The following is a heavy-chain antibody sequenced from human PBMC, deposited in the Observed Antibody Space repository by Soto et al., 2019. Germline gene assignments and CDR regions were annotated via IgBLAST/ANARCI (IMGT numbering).Heavy chain of an antibody. CDR2: IYYSGNT. J-gene: IGHJ4*01. D-gene: IGHD3-22*01. CDR1: GVSISSGGYY. CDR3: ARAPGDYYDSSGSLYFDY. Sequence: TLSLTCTVSGVSISSGGYYWSWIRQHPGKGLEWIGYIYYSGNTYYNPSLKSRVAISVDTSKNQFSLKLSSVTAADTAVYYCARAPGDYYDSSGSLYFDYWGHGTLVTVS. V-gene: IGHV4-31*03.